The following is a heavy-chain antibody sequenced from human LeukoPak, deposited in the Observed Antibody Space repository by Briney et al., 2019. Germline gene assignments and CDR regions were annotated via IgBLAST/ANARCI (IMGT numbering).Heavy chain of an antibody. CDR3: ARDPLSIVVVPAAMGLDY. CDR2: INPNSGGT. V-gene: IGHV1-2*02. CDR1: GYTFTGYY. D-gene: IGHD2-2*01. J-gene: IGHJ4*02. Sequence: ASVKVSCKASGYTFTGYYMHWVRQAPGQGLEWMGWINPNSGGTNYAQRFQGRVTMTRDTSISTAYMELSRLRSDDTAVYYCARDPLSIVVVPAAMGLDYWGQGTLVTVSS.